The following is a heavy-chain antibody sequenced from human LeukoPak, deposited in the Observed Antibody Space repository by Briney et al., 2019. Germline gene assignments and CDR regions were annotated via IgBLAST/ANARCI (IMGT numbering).Heavy chain of an antibody. J-gene: IGHJ4*02. V-gene: IGHV1-2*02. D-gene: IGHD3-22*01. Sequence: ASVKVSCKASGYTLTGYYMHWVRQAPGQGLEWMGWINPNSGGTNYAQKFQGRVTMTRDTSISTAYMELSRLRSDDTAVYYCARDERYDSSGYPFDYWGQGTLVTVSS. CDR3: ARDERYDSSGYPFDY. CDR2: INPNSGGT. CDR1: GYTLTGYY.